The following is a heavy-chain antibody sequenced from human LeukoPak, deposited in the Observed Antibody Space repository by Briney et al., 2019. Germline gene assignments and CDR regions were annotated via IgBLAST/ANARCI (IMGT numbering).Heavy chain of an antibody. Sequence: GGSLRLSCAASGFTFSNAWMSWVRQAPGKGLEWVGHIKSRTDGGTTDYAAPVKGRFTISRDDSKNTLYLQMNSLKTEDTAVYYCTTDLYCSSTSCSRTGYWGQGTLVTVSS. J-gene: IGHJ4*02. D-gene: IGHD2-2*01. CDR3: TTDLYCSSTSCSRTGY. CDR1: GFTFSNAW. V-gene: IGHV3-15*01. CDR2: IKSRTDGGTT.